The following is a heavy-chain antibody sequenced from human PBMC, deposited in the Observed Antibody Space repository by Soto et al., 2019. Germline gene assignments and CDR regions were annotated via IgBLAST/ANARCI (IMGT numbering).Heavy chain of an antibody. V-gene: IGHV3-30*18. CDR1: GFTFSSYG. J-gene: IGHJ6*02. CDR3: AKDHRVTPLYGMDV. D-gene: IGHD2-21*02. Sequence: GGSLRLSCAASGFTFSSYGMHWVRQAPGKGLEWVAVISYDGSNKYYADSVKGRFTISRDNSKNTLYLQMNSLRAEDTAVYYCAKDHRVTPLYGMDVWGQGTTVTVSS. CDR2: ISYDGSNK.